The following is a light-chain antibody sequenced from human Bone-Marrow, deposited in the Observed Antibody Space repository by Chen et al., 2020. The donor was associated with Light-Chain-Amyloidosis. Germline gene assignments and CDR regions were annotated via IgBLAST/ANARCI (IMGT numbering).Light chain of an antibody. V-gene: IGLV1-51*01. CDR2: DTD. CDR1: STNIGSNF. J-gene: IGLJ3*02. CDR3: GTWDTSLRAGV. Sequence: QSVLTHLPSVSAAPGQTVTIASSGRSTNIGSNFVSWYQQFPGTAPKLLILDTDKRPSGIPDRFSGSIAGTSATLGITGVQTGDEADYYCGTWDTSLRAGVFGGGTKLTVL.